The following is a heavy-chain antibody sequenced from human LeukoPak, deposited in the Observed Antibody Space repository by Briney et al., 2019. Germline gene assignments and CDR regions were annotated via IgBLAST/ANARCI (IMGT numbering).Heavy chain of an antibody. CDR2: INPSGGCT. V-gene: IGHV1-46*01. J-gene: IGHJ4*02. CDR3: ARGVGGYCGGDCSPFDY. Sequence: GASVKVSCKASGYTFTSYYMHWVRQAPGQGLEWMGIINPSGGCTSYAQKFQGRVTMTRNTSISTAYMELSSLRSEDTAVYYCARGVGGYCGGDCSPFDYWGQGTLVTVSS. D-gene: IGHD2-21*02. CDR1: GYTFTSYY.